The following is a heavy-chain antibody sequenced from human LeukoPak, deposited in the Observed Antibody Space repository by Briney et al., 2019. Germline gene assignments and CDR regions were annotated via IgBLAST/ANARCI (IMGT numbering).Heavy chain of an antibody. J-gene: IGHJ4*02. CDR2: ISSSSSTI. V-gene: IGHV3-48*01. D-gene: IGHD4-17*01. CDR1: GFTFSSYS. CDR3: AGLNDYGDYDRVN. Sequence: GGSLRLSCAASGFTFSSYSMNWVRQAPGKGLEWVSYISSSSSTIYYADSVKGRFTISRDNAKNSLYLQMNSLRAEDTAVYYCAGLNDYGDYDRVNWGQGTLVTVSS.